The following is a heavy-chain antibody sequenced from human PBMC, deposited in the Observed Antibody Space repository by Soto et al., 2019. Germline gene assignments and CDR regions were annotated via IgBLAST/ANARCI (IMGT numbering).Heavy chain of an antibody. V-gene: IGHV4-34*01. CDR3: ARGPWFGEIRGYFDY. Sequence: PSETLSLTCAVYGGSFSGYYWSWIRQPPGKGLEWIGEINHSGSTNYNPSLKSRVTISVDTSKNQFSLKLSSVTAADTAVYYCARGPWFGEIRGYFDYWGQGTLVTVSS. J-gene: IGHJ4*02. CDR1: GGSFSGYY. D-gene: IGHD3-10*01. CDR2: INHSGST.